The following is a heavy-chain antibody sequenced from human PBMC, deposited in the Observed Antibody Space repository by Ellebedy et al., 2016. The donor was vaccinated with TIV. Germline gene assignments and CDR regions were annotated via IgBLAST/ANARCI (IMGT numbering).Heavy chain of an antibody. V-gene: IGHV3-23*01. CDR1: GFTFNSHA. D-gene: IGHD4-17*01. CDR2: ISPSGGRS. CDR3: VNEGEGGDYNSHFQY. Sequence: PGGSLRLSCAASGFTFNSHAMSWVRQAPPKGLEWVSAISPSGGRSYYADSVKGRFTVSRDNSKNMVYLQLNSLTAEDTAVYYCVNEGEGGDYNSHFQYWGQGNLVTVSS. J-gene: IGHJ4*02.